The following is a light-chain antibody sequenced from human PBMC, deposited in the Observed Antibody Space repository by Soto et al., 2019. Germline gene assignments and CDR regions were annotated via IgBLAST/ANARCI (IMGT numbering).Light chain of an antibody. CDR3: QQYSYFAT. Sequence: DIQMTQSPSTLSASVGDRVTITCRASQSISSWLTWYQQKAGQAPKLLIYKASIVESGVPSRFSGSGCGTEFTLTISSLQPDDSGTYYCQQYSYFATFGQGIRVEVK. V-gene: IGKV1-5*03. CDR1: QSISSW. CDR2: KAS. J-gene: IGKJ1*01.